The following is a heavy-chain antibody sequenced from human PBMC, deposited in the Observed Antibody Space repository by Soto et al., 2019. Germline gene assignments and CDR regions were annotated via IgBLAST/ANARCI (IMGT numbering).Heavy chain of an antibody. CDR3: ARSVAVPGAHIDY. Sequence: SSETLSLTCSVAGSSISGSYWSWIRLSPGKGLEWLGYVYYTGSTNYSPSLRSRVSISVDTSKNDFSLRLSSVTAADTAVYFCARSVAVPGAHIDYWGQGTQVTVSS. J-gene: IGHJ4*02. CDR2: VYYTGST. CDR1: GSSISGSY. V-gene: IGHV4-59*01. D-gene: IGHD6-19*01.